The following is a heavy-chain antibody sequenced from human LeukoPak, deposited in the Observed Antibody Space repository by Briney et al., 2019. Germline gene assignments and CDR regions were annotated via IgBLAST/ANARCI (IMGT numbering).Heavy chain of an antibody. Sequence: PSETLSLTCAVYGGSFSGYYWSWIRQPPGKGLEWIGEINHSGSTNYNPSLKSRVTISVDTSKNQFSLKLSSVTAADTAVYYCARGTIVEGGVDYWGQGTLVTVSS. J-gene: IGHJ4*02. CDR2: INHSGST. CDR1: GGSFSGYY. D-gene: IGHD1-26*01. CDR3: ARGTIVEGGVDY. V-gene: IGHV4-34*01.